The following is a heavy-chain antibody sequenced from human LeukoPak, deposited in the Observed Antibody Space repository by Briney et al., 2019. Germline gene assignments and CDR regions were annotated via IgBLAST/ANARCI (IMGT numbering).Heavy chain of an antibody. D-gene: IGHD6-13*01. J-gene: IGHJ6*02. CDR2: ISYDGSNK. Sequence: PGRSLRLSCAASGFTYSSYAMHWVRQAPGKGLEWGAVISYDGSNKYYADSVKGRFTISRDNSKNTLYLQMNSLRAEGTAVYYCARGGRSSPPVDYGMDVWGQGTTVTVSS. V-gene: IGHV3-30-3*01. CDR1: GFTYSSYA. CDR3: ARGGRSSPPVDYGMDV.